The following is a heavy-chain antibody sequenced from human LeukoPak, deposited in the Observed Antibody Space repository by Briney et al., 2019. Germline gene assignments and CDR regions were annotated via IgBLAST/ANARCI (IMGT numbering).Heavy chain of an antibody. D-gene: IGHD3-16*01. V-gene: IGHV3-23*01. CDR1: GYTFYNYA. CDR2: ISHDGAST. Sequence: GGSLRLSCAASGYTFYNYAVTWVRQAPGKGLEWVSSISHDGASTHYADSVKGRFTISRDSSKNTVFLQMDSLRAEDTAVYFCAKYGSGQLWLLGRYFDFWGRGTLVSVSS. CDR3: AKYGSGQLWLLGRYFDF. J-gene: IGHJ2*01.